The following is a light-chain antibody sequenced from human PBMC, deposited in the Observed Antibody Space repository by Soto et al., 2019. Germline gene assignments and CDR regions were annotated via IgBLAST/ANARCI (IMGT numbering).Light chain of an antibody. V-gene: IGKV3-15*01. CDR3: QQYNSWPGWT. Sequence: EIVMTQSPATLSVSPGERATLSCRASQSVSSNLAWYQQKPGQAPRLLIYGASTRATGIPARFSGSGSGTELTLTISSLQSEDFAVYYCQQYNSWPGWTFGQGTRVEIK. CDR2: GAS. CDR1: QSVSSN. J-gene: IGKJ1*01.